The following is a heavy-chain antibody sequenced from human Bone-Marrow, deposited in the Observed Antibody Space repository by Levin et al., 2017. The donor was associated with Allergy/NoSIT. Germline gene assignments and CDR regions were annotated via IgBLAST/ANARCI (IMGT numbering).Heavy chain of an antibody. J-gene: IGHJ4*02. CDR2: IDSSGNYI. CDR1: GFTFNTYG. CDR3: ARDAVEMAGTPFYFDY. D-gene: IGHD5-24*01. Sequence: GGSLRLSCAASGFTFNTYGMNWIRQAPGKGLEWVSYIDSSGNYIYYADSVRGRFTISRDNAKNSLYLQMNSLRAEDTALYYCARDAVEMAGTPFYFDYWGQGTLVTVSS. V-gene: IGHV3-21*01.